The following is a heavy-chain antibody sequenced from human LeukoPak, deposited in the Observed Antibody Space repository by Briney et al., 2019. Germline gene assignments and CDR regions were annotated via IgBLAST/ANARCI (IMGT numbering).Heavy chain of an antibody. Sequence: PGGSLRLSCAASGFTFSSYAMSWVRQAPGKGLGWISAISGSGGSTYYADSVKGRFTISRDNSKNTLYLQMNSLRAEDTAVYYCAKVGGSPRYYYYYYMDVWGEGTTVTVSS. D-gene: IGHD3-16*01. J-gene: IGHJ6*03. CDR3: AKVGGSPRYYYYYYMDV. V-gene: IGHV3-23*01. CDR2: ISGSGGST. CDR1: GFTFSSYA.